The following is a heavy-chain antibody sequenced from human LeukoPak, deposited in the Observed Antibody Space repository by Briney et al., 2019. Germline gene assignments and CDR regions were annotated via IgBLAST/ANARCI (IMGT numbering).Heavy chain of an antibody. D-gene: IGHD2-15*01. J-gene: IGHJ3*02. CDR3: ARDCSGGSCYGAFDI. CDR1: GGSISGSY. Sequence: SETLSLTCSVSGGSISGSYWFWIRQPPGKGLEWIGYIYDSGSTYYNPSLKSRITISVDTSENRFSLKLSSVTATDTAVYYCARDCSGGSCYGAFDIWGQGTMVTVSS. CDR2: IYDSGST. V-gene: IGHV4-59*12.